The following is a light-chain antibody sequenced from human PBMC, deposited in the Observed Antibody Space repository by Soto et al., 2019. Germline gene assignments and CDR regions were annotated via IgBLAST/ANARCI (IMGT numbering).Light chain of an antibody. CDR3: MQALQTPYT. Sequence: EIVMTQSPPSLTVTPGEPAPISCSSSQRLLHSNGNIFLDWYLQKPGQSPQLLIYLGFNRASGVPDRVSGSGAGTDFTLKISRVEAEDAGVYYCMQALQTPYTFGQGTKLEIK. CDR2: LGF. J-gene: IGKJ2*01. V-gene: IGKV2-28*01. CDR1: QRLLHSNGNIF.